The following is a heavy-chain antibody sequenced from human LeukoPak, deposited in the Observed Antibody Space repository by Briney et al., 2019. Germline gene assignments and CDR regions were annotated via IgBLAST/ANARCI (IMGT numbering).Heavy chain of an antibody. Sequence: SETLSLTCAVYGGSFSGYYWSWIRQPPGKGLEWIGEINHSGSTNYNPSLKSRVTISVDTSKNQFSLKLSSVTAADTVVYYCARATRITMVRGVIRRQYYFDYWGQGTLVTVSS. CDR1: GGSFSGYY. D-gene: IGHD3-10*01. CDR3: ARATRITMVRGVIRRQYYFDY. V-gene: IGHV4-34*01. CDR2: INHSGST. J-gene: IGHJ4*02.